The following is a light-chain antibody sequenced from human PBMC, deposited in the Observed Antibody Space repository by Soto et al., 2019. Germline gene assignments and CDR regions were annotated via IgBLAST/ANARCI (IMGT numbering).Light chain of an antibody. CDR3: QQYNSYSIT. CDR2: KAS. Sequence: DIQMTQSPSTLSASVGDRVTITCRASQSISSWLAWYQQKPGKAPNLLIYKASTLQSGVPSRFSGSGSGTEFTLTISSLQPDDFATYYCQQYNSYSITFGQGPRLEI. V-gene: IGKV1-5*03. CDR1: QSISSW. J-gene: IGKJ5*01.